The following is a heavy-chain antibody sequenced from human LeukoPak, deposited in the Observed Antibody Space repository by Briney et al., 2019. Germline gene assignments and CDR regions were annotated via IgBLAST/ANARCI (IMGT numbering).Heavy chain of an antibody. V-gene: IGHV3-7*01. CDR1: GFTFSTHV. CDR3: ARSGSGYFDY. J-gene: IGHJ4*02. Sequence: PGGSLRLSCTASGFTFSTHVMSWVRQAPGKGLEWVANIKQDGSEKYYRDSVRGRFTISRDNAKNSLYLQMNSLRAEDTAVYYCARSGSGYFDYWGQGSLVTVSS. CDR2: IKQDGSEK.